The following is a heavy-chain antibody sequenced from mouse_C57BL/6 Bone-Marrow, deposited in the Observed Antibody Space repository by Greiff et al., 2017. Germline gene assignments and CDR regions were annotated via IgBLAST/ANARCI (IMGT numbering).Heavy chain of an antibody. D-gene: IGHD2-3*01. CDR3: ARRGWLLLWFAY. Sequence: VQLQQSGPELVKPGASVKISCKASGYTFTDYYMNWVKQSHGKSLEWIGDINPNNGGTSYNQKFKGKDTLTVDKSSSTAYMELRSLTSEDSAVYYCARRGWLLLWFAYWGQGTLVTVSA. J-gene: IGHJ3*01. CDR2: INPNNGGT. V-gene: IGHV1-26*01. CDR1: GYTFTDYY.